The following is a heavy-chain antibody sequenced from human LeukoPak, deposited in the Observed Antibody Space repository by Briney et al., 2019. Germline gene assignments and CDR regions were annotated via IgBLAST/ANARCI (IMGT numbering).Heavy chain of an antibody. J-gene: IGHJ4*02. CDR1: GFMLRSYW. Sequence: GGSLRLSCAASGFMLRSYWMSWVRQAPGKGLEWVADIDQDGTSKYYVDSVKGRFTISRDDAKNSLYLQMNSLRAEDTAVYYCARDLSSRSYYEDFWGQGTMVTVSS. D-gene: IGHD1-26*01. CDR3: ARDLSSRSYYEDF. CDR2: IDQDGTSK. V-gene: IGHV3-7*01.